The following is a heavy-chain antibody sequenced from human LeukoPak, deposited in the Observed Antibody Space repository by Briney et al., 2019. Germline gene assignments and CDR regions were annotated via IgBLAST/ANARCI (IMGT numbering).Heavy chain of an antibody. Sequence: SGGSLRLSCAASGLTFINFGMTWVRQAPGKGLEWVSAISGSAVITFYADSVKGRFTISRDNSKNTLYLQMNSLRAEDTALYYCAKSRLSGINDAFDIWGQGTMVTVSS. D-gene: IGHD3-3*01. V-gene: IGHV3-23*01. CDR2: ISGSAVIT. CDR1: GLTFINFG. CDR3: AKSRLSGINDAFDI. J-gene: IGHJ3*02.